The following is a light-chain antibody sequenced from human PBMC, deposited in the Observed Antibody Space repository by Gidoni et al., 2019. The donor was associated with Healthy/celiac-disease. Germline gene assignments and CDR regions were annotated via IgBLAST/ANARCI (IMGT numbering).Light chain of an antibody. CDR3: QQSYSTPRT. CDR1: QSISSY. Sequence: DIQMTQSPSSLSASVGDRVTITCRASQSISSYVNWYQQKPGKAPKLRIYAASSLQSGVPSRFSGSGSGTDFTLTISSLQAEDFATDYCQQSYSTPRTFGQGTKLEIK. V-gene: IGKV1-39*01. CDR2: AAS. J-gene: IGKJ2*02.